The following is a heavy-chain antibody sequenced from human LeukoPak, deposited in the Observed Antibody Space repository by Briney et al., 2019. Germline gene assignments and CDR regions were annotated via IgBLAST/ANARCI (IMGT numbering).Heavy chain of an antibody. Sequence: GGSLRLSCAASGFTFSSYGMHWVRQAPGKGLEWVAVIWYDGSNKYYADSVKGRFTISRDNAENSVFLQMDSLRAEDTAFYYCVVTTRSRSFDYWGQGTLVTVSS. CDR3: VVTTRSRSFDY. V-gene: IGHV3-33*01. D-gene: IGHD1-1*01. CDR1: GFTFSSYG. CDR2: IWYDGSNK. J-gene: IGHJ4*02.